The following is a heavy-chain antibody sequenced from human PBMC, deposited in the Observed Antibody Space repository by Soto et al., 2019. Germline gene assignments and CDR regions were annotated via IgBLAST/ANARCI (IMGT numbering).Heavy chain of an antibody. V-gene: IGHV3-30*18. CDR2: ISYDGSNK. CDR3: TKDRTATGTYAFDI. Sequence: GGSLRLSCAASGFSFRSYGMHWVRQAPGKGLEWVAVISYDGSNKYYSDSVKGRFTISKDNSKNTLFLQMNSLRAEDTAVYYCTKDRTATGTYAFDIWGQGTMVTVSS. CDR1: GFSFRSYG. D-gene: IGHD6-13*01. J-gene: IGHJ3*02.